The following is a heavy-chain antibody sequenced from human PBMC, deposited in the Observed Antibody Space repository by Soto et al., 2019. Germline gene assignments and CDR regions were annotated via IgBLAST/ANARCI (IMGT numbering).Heavy chain of an antibody. CDR2: IYHGVST. J-gene: IGHJ5*02. D-gene: IGHD3-22*01. Sequence: SETLSLTCAVSGYSISSGYYWGWLRQPPGKGLEWIGSIYHGVSTYYNPSLNSRVTLSIDMTNNHVSLILNSVTAADTAVYYCARVGPWVPYYYDSSPYTFENWFDPWGQGTLVTVSS. V-gene: IGHV4-38-2*01. CDR3: ARVGPWVPYYYDSSPYTFENWFDP. CDR1: GYSISSGYY.